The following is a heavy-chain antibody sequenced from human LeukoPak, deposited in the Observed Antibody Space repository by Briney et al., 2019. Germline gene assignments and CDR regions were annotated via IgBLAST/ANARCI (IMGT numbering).Heavy chain of an antibody. D-gene: IGHD3-10*01. CDR3: ARGKRVTMVRGVTGGWFDP. CDR2: IIPILGIA. V-gene: IGHV1-69*04. J-gene: IGHJ5*02. Sequence: ASVKVSCKASGGTFSSYAISWVRQAPGQGLEWMGRIIPILGIANYAQKFQGRVTITADKSTSTAYMELSSLRSEDTAVYYCARGKRVTMVRGVTGGWFDPWGQGTLDTVSS. CDR1: GGTFSSYA.